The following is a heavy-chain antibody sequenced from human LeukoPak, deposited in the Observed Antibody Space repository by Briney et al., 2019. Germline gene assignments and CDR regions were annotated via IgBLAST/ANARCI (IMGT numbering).Heavy chain of an antibody. CDR3: ARRSGTYHAFDI. CDR1: GGSISSYY. D-gene: IGHD1-26*01. CDR2: IYYSGST. V-gene: IGHV4-59*08. Sequence: SGTLSLTCTVSGGSISSYYWSWIRQPPGKGLEWIGYIYYSGSTNYNPSLKSRVTISVDTSKNQFALKLSSVTAADTAVYYCARRSGTYHAFDIWGQGTMVTVSS. J-gene: IGHJ3*02.